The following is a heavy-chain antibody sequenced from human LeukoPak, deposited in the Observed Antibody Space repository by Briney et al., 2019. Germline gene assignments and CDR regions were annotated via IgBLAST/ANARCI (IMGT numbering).Heavy chain of an antibody. CDR1: GDSVSRNTAG. Sequence: SQTLSLTCAISGDSVSRNTAGWNWIRQSPSRGLEWLGRTYYRSKWYSDFAPSVRNRITINPDTSKNQFSLQLNSVTPEDTAVYYCARGEYNSSWYVYWGQGTLVTVSS. D-gene: IGHD6-13*01. V-gene: IGHV6-1*01. J-gene: IGHJ4*02. CDR3: ARGEYNSSWYVY. CDR2: TYYRSKWYS.